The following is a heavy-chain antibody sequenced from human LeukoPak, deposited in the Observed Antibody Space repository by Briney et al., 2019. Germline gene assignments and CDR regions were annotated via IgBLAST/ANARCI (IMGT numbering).Heavy chain of an antibody. J-gene: IGHJ4*02. D-gene: IGHD1-26*01. CDR1: GFTVSSNY. Sequence: GGSLRLSCAASGFTVSSNYMSWVRQAPGKGLEWVSVIYSGGSTYYADSVKGRFTISRDNAKNSLYLQMNSLRAEDTAVYYCARDGNWWEPEPFDYWGQGTLVTVSS. V-gene: IGHV3-53*01. CDR2: IYSGGST. CDR3: ARDGNWWEPEPFDY.